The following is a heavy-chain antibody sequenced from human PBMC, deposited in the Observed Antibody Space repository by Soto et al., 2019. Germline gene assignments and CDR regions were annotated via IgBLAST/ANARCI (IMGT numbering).Heavy chain of an antibody. Sequence: QLQLQESGPGLVKPSETLSLTCTVSGGSISSSSYYWGWIRQPPGKGLEWLGSIYYSGSTYYNPSLKSRVTISVHTSKNQFSLKLSSVTAADTAVYYCARGGAAAPPDYCGQGTLVTVS. CDR1: GGSISSSSYY. J-gene: IGHJ4*02. V-gene: IGHV4-39*01. D-gene: IGHD6-25*01. CDR2: IYYSGST. CDR3: ARGGAAAPPDY.